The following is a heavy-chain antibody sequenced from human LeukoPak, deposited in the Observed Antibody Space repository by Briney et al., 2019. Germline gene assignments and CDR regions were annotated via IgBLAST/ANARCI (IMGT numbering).Heavy chain of an antibody. CDR2: IYPGDSDT. J-gene: IGHJ4*02. D-gene: IGHD3-22*01. Sequence: GESLKISCKGSGYSFTNYWIGWVRQMPGKGLEWMGIIYPGDSDTRYSPSFQGQVTISADKSFSTAYLQWSSLKASDTAMYYCARRRYYYGSSGYFDYWGQGTLVTVSS. CDR3: ARRRYYYGSSGYFDY. V-gene: IGHV5-51*01. CDR1: GYSFTNYW.